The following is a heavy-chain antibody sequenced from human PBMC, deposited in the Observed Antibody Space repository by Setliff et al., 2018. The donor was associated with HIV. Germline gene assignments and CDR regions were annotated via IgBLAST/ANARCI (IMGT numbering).Heavy chain of an antibody. D-gene: IGHD3-10*01. Sequence: ASVKVSCKVSGYTLTELSMHWVRQAPGKGLEWMGSFDPEDGETIYAQKFQGRVTMTEDTSTDTAYMALSSLRSEDTAVYYCATDQISDGSGSYPKSYFDYWGQGTLVTVSS. CDR1: GYTLTELS. V-gene: IGHV1-24*01. CDR2: FDPEDGET. J-gene: IGHJ4*02. CDR3: ATDQISDGSGSYPKSYFDY.